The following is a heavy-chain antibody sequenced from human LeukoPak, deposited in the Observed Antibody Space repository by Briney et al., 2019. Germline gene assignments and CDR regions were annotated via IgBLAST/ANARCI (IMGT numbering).Heavy chain of an antibody. V-gene: IGHV3-21*01. CDR2: ISSSSSYI. D-gene: IGHD3-22*01. CDR3: AKGRYDSSGYPFDY. J-gene: IGHJ4*02. CDR1: GFTFSSYS. Sequence: GGSLRRSCAASGFTFSSYSMNWVRQAPGKGLEWVSSISSSSSYIYYADSVKGRFTISRDNAKNSLYLQMNSLRAEDTAVYYCAKGRYDSSGYPFDYWGQGTLVTVSS.